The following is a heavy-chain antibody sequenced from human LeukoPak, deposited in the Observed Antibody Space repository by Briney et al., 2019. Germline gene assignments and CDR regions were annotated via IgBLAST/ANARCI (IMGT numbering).Heavy chain of an antibody. CDR2: IKSKTDGGTT. CDR1: GFTFSNAW. Sequence: GGSLRLSCAASGFTFSNAWMSWVRQAPGKGLEWVGRIKSKTDGGTTDYAAPVKGRFTISRDDSKNTLYLQMNSLKTEDTAVYYCTGGPYYDSSGDFDYWGQGTLVTVSS. V-gene: IGHV3-15*01. J-gene: IGHJ4*02. D-gene: IGHD3-22*01. CDR3: TGGPYYDSSGDFDY.